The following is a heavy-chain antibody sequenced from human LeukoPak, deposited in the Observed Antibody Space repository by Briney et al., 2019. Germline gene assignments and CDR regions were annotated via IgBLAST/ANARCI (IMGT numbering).Heavy chain of an antibody. D-gene: IGHD3-10*01. CDR1: GGSISSGNYY. Sequence: NPSETLSLTCTVSGGSISSGNYYWSWIRQPAGKGLEWIGRIYTSGSTNYNPSPKSRVTISVDTSKNQFSLKLSSVTAADTAVYYCARGGYYGSGNDFRFDPWGQGTLVTVSS. V-gene: IGHV4-61*02. CDR3: ARGGYYGSGNDFRFDP. J-gene: IGHJ5*02. CDR2: IYTSGST.